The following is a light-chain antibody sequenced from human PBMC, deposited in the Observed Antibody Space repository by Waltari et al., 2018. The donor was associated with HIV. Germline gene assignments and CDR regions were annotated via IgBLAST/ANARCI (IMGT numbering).Light chain of an antibody. CDR1: SSDVGSYNL. CDR2: EVS. J-gene: IGLJ1*01. V-gene: IGLV2-23*02. Sequence: QSALTQPASVSGSPGQSITISCTGTSSDVGSYNLVSWYQQHPGKATKLMIYEVSKRPSGGANRFSVSKSGNTASLTIPGLHAEDEADYYCCSYAGSSTSPYVFGTGTKVTVL. CDR3: CSYAGSSTSPYV.